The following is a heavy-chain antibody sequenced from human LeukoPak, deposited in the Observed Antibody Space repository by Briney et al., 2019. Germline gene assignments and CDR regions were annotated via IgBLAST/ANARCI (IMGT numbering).Heavy chain of an antibody. CDR1: GFIVSSNY. Sequence: GGSLRLSCAASGFIVSSNYMSWVRQAPGKGLEWVSTFKTNYNQVYYAESVRGRFTISTDNSKNTAYLQMNSLRVEDTALYYCARSVPDYTRFDFWGQGALVTVSS. D-gene: IGHD4-11*01. V-gene: IGHV3-53*01. CDR2: FKTNYNQV. J-gene: IGHJ4*02. CDR3: ARSVPDYTRFDF.